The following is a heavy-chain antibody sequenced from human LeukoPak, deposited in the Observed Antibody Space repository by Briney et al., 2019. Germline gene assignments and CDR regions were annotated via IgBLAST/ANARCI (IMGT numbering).Heavy chain of an antibody. CDR3: AREGTYYDFWSGYYQNRLFDY. D-gene: IGHD3-3*01. CDR1: GYTFTSYD. CDR2: MNPNSGNT. J-gene: IGHJ4*02. Sequence: GASVKVSCKXSGYTFTSYDINWVRQATGQGLEWMGWMNPNSGNTGYAQKFQGRVTMTRNTSISTAYVELSSLRSEDTAVYYCAREGTYYDFWSGYYQNRLFDYWGQGTLVTVSS. V-gene: IGHV1-8*01.